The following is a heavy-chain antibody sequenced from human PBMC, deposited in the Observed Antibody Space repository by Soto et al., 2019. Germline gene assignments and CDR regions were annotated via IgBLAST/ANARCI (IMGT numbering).Heavy chain of an antibody. Sequence: QVQLVQSGAEVKKPGASVKVSCKASGYTFTSYDIHWVRQATGQGLEWMGWMNPNSENSGLVEQFQDRVTLTSDTSRSTAYMELSSLKSEDTAVYYCARGGRYYEYVFGGPDYWGQGTLVTVSS. J-gene: IGHJ4*02. CDR1: GYTFTSYD. CDR2: MNPNSENS. CDR3: ARGGRYYEYVFGGPDY. D-gene: IGHD3-16*01. V-gene: IGHV1-8*01.